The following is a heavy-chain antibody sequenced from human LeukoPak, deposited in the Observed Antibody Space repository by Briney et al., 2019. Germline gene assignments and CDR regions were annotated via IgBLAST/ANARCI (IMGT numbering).Heavy chain of an antibody. CDR1: GGSISSYY. Sequence: SETLSLTCTVSGGSISSYYWSWVRQPPGKGLEWIGYIYYSGSTRYNPSLQSRVTISVDTSKNQFSLKLNSVTAADTAVYYCARELLWFGDSYHAFDIWGQGTMVTVSS. V-gene: IGHV4-59*01. CDR2: IYYSGST. D-gene: IGHD3-10*01. J-gene: IGHJ3*02. CDR3: ARELLWFGDSYHAFDI.